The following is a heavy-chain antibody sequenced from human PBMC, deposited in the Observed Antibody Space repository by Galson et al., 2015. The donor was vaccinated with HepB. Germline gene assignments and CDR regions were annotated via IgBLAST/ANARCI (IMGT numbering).Heavy chain of an antibody. V-gene: IGHV1-58*02. CDR2: IVVGSGNT. D-gene: IGHD6-19*01. CDR3: AAALVAGTDRFDY. J-gene: IGHJ4*02. CDR1: GFTFTSSA. Sequence: SVKVSCKASGFTFTSSAMQWVRQARGQRLEWIGWIVVGSGNTNYAQKFQERVTITRDMSTSTAYMELSSLRSEDTAVYYCAAALVAGTDRFDYWGQGTLVTVSS.